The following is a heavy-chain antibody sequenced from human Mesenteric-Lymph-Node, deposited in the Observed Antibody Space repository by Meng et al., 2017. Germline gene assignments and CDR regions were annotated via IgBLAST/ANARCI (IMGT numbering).Heavy chain of an antibody. CDR2: ISPYNGNT. Sequence: ASVKVSCKSSGYTFTSYGVSWMRQAHGQGLEWMGWISPYNGNTNYAQNLQGRVTMNTDTSTTTAYMALRSLRSDDTAVYYCVRAGQDRSYYFNYWGQGTLVTVSS. CDR1: GYTFTSYG. CDR3: VRAGQDRSYYFNY. D-gene: IGHD2-15*01. V-gene: IGHV1-18*01. J-gene: IGHJ4*02.